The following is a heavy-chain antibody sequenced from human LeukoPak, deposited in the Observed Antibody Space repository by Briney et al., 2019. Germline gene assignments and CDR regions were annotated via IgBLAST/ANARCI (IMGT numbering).Heavy chain of an antibody. J-gene: IGHJ3*02. CDR1: GFTFSDYY. CDR2: ISSSGSTI. CDR3: ARDIRMGDDAFDI. V-gene: IGHV3-11*04. Sequence: GGSLRLSCAASGFTFSDYYMSWIRQAPGKGLEWVSYISSSGSTIYCADSVKGRFTISRDNAKNSLYLQMNSLRAEDTAVYYCARDIRMGDDAFDIWGQGTMVTVSS. D-gene: IGHD3-16*01.